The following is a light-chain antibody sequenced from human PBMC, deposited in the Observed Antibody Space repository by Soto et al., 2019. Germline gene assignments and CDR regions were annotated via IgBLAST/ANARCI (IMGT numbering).Light chain of an antibody. J-gene: IGLJ3*02. CDR1: SSDVGRYNL. Sequence: QSALTQPASVSGSPGQSITISCTGTSSDVGRYNLVSWYQQHPGKAPKLMIYEGSKRPSGVSNRFSGSKSGNTASLTISGLQAEDEADYYCCSYAGSSTYWVFGGGTKGPS. V-gene: IGLV2-23*01. CDR2: EGS. CDR3: CSYAGSSTYWV.